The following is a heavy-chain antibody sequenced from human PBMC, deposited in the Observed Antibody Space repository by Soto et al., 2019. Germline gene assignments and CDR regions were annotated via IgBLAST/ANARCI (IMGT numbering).Heavy chain of an antibody. Sequence: GGSLRLSCAASGFTFSSYWMSWVRQAPGKGPEWVANIKQDGSEKYYVDSVKGRFTISRDNAKNSLYLQMNSLRAEDTAVYYCARDGGIAAHNAFDIWGQGTMVTVSS. CDR1: GFTFSSYW. J-gene: IGHJ3*02. CDR3: ARDGGIAAHNAFDI. CDR2: IKQDGSEK. D-gene: IGHD6-6*01. V-gene: IGHV3-7*03.